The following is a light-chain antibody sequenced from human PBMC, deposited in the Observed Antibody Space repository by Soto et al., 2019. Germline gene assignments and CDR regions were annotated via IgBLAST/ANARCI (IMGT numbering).Light chain of an antibody. CDR1: QSISSSY. J-gene: IGKJ1*01. CDR3: HQYGTSPWT. V-gene: IGKV3-20*01. CDR2: GAS. Sequence: EMVLTQSPGTLSLSPGERATLSCRASQSISSSYLAWYQQKPGQAPRLLIDGASSRAVGIPDNFSGSGSGTDFTLTIYRLEPEDFAVYYCHQYGTSPWTFGQGTKVEIK.